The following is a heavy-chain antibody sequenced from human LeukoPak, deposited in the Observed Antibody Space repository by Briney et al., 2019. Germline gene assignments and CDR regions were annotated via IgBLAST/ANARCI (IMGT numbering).Heavy chain of an antibody. J-gene: IGHJ5*02. V-gene: IGHV1-46*01. Sequence: ASVTVSCTASGYTFTSYYMHWVRQAPGQGLEWMGIINPSGGSTSYAQKFQGRVTMTRDTSTSTVYMELSSLRSEDTAVYYCARGPPFRFLEWSTPNWFDPWGQGTLVTVSS. D-gene: IGHD3-3*01. CDR1: GYTFTSYY. CDR3: ARGPPFRFLEWSTPNWFDP. CDR2: INPSGGST.